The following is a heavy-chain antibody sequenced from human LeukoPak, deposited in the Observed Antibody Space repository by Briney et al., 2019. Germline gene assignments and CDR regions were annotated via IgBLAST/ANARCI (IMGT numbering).Heavy chain of an antibody. CDR2: IRSKTYRGTT. J-gene: IGHJ4*02. Sequence: GRSLRLSCTASGFTFGNYALGWFRQAPGKGLEWVAFIRSKTYRGTTEYAASVKGRFTISRDDSKSIAYLQMNSLKTEDTAVYYCARANSFDSSGYYFDYWGPGTLVTVSS. V-gene: IGHV3-49*03. CDR1: GFTFGNYA. D-gene: IGHD3-22*01. CDR3: ARANSFDSSGYYFDY.